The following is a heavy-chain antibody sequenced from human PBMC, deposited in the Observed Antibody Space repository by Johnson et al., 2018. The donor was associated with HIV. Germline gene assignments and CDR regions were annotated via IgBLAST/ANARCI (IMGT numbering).Heavy chain of an antibody. Sequence: MQLVESGGGLVQSGGSLSLSCGASGFSVSNNYMNWVRQAPGKGLEWVAVISYDGSNKYYADSVKGRFTISRDNSKNTLYLQMNSLRAEDTAVYYCAREGRLGSYLGGVAFDIWGQGTMVTVSS. CDR3: AREGRLGSYLGGVAFDI. D-gene: IGHD1-26*01. CDR1: GFSVSNNY. J-gene: IGHJ3*02. V-gene: IGHV3-30-3*01. CDR2: ISYDGSNK.